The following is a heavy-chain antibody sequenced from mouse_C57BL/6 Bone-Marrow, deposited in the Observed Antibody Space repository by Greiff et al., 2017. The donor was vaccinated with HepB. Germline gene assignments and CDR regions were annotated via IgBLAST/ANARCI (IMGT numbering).Heavy chain of an antibody. CDR1: GYTFTSYW. Sequence: QVQLQQPGAELVRPGTSVKLSCKASGYTFTSYWMHWVKQRPGQGLEWIGVIDPANGNTKYAPKFQGKATITADTSSNTAYLQLSSLTSEDTAIYYCARYDGYSWYFDVWGTGTTVTVSS. D-gene: IGHD2-3*01. J-gene: IGHJ1*03. CDR2: IDPANGNT. CDR3: ARYDGYSWYFDV. V-gene: IGHV1-59*01.